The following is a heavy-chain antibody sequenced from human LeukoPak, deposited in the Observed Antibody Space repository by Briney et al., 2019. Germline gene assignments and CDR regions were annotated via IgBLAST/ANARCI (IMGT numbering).Heavy chain of an antibody. V-gene: IGHV1-69*04. J-gene: IGHJ4*02. Sequence: ASVKVSCKASGGTFSSYAISWVRQAPGQGLEWMGRIIPIFGIANYAQKFQGRVTITADKSTSTAYMELSSPRSEDTAVYYCARDRGGYSYGIPFDYWGQGTLVTVSS. D-gene: IGHD5-18*01. CDR2: IIPIFGIA. CDR3: ARDRGGYSYGIPFDY. CDR1: GGTFSSYA.